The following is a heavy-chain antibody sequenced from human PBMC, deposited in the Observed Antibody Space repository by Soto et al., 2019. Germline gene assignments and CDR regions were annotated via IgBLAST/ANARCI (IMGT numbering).Heavy chain of an antibody. J-gene: IGHJ4*02. V-gene: IGHV4-39*01. D-gene: IGHD4-17*01. CDR2: IYYSGST. CDR1: GGSISSYY. Sequence: PSKTLSLTCTVSGGSISSYYWGWIRQPPGKGLEWIGSIYYSGSTYYNPSLKSRVTISVDTSKNQLSLKLSSVTAADTAAYYCARHLTVASFDYWGQGTLVTVSS. CDR3: ARHLTVASFDY.